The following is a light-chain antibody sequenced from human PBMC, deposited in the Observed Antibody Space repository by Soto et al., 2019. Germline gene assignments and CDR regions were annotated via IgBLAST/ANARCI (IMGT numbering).Light chain of an antibody. CDR2: GSS. CDR1: QIVSTIY. J-gene: IGKJ2*01. Sequence: EIGLTQSPGTLSLSPGERATLSCRASQIVSTIYLAWYQQKPGQAPRLLIYGSSSRAPGIPDRFSGSGSGTEFTLTISRLEPEDVAVYYCQQFGTSPMYTFGQGTKLEIK. CDR3: QQFGTSPMYT. V-gene: IGKV3-20*01.